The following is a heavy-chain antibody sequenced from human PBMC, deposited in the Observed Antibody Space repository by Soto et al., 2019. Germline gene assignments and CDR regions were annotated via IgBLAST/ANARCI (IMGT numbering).Heavy chain of an antibody. J-gene: IGHJ4*02. Sequence: QVQLVESGGGVVQPGRSRRLSCAASGFTFSTFGMHWVRQSPGKGLEGVAVIWNGRNSEDYADSVKGRFTISRDNSRNTLYLQMNSLRAEDTAMYYCVTERRNYEFDYWGQGILVTVSS. CDR1: GFTFSTFG. CDR2: IWNGRNSE. D-gene: IGHD1-7*01. CDR3: VTERRNYEFDY. V-gene: IGHV3-33*01.